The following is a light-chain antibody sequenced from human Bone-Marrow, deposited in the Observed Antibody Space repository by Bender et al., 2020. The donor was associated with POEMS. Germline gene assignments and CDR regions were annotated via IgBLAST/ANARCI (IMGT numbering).Light chain of an antibody. Sequence: YELTQPPSVSVSPGQTASITCSGDKLGDKFACWYQQKPGQSPVLIIYQDTKRPSGIPERFSGSNSGNPATLTISGTQALDEADYYCQAWDSSVIFGGGTKLTVL. CDR2: QDT. CDR3: QAWDSSVI. V-gene: IGLV3-1*01. CDR1: KLGDKF. J-gene: IGLJ2*01.